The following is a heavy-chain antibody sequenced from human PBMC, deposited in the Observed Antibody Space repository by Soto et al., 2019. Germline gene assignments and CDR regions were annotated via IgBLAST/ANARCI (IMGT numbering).Heavy chain of an antibody. CDR3: ARDQPFHYYDSSGYELDI. Sequence: WASVKVSCKASGYNFTRYGISWVRQALGQGLEWMGWISAYDGNTNYAQKLQGRVTMNTDTSTSTAYMEMRSLRYDDTAVYYCARDQPFHYYDSSGYELDIWGPGTLVTVS. CDR1: GYNFTRYG. CDR2: ISAYDGNT. D-gene: IGHD3-22*01. V-gene: IGHV1-18*04. J-gene: IGHJ3*02.